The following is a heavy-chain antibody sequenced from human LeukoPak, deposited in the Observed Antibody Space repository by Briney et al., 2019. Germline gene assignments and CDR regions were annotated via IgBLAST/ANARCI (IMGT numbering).Heavy chain of an antibody. Sequence: PGGSLRHSCAASGFTFSGHNMSWVRQAPGKGLEWISFVSISSGTIYYADSVNGRFRISRDNAKSSLDLEMNSQRAEDTAVYYCARAMSTFGGVRNYFDSWGQGTLVTVSS. V-gene: IGHV3-48*04. J-gene: IGHJ4*02. CDR3: ARAMSTFGGVRNYFDS. CDR1: GFTFSGHN. D-gene: IGHD3-16*01. CDR2: VSISSGTI.